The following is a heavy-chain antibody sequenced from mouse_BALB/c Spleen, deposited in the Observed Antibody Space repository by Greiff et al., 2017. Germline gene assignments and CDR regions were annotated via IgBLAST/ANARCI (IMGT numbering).Heavy chain of an antibody. CDR1: GYSITSDYA. CDR2: ISYSGST. Sequence: VQLQQSGPGLVKPSQSLSLTCTVTGYSITSDYAWNWIRQFPGNKLEWMGYISYSGSTSYNPSLKSRISITRDTSKNQFFLQLNSVTTEDTATYYCATGDYYGSIPCAYWGQGTLVTVSA. V-gene: IGHV3-2*02. CDR3: ATGDYYGSIPCAY. D-gene: IGHD1-1*01. J-gene: IGHJ3*01.